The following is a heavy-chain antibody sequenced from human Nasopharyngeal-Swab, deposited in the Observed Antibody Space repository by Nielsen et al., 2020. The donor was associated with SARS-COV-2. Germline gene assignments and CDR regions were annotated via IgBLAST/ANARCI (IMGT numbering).Heavy chain of an antibody. CDR2: ISGSGDST. V-gene: IGHV3-23*01. Sequence: VRQAPGKGLEWVSVISGSGDSTYYADSVKGRFTISRDNSKNTLYLQMNSLRAEDTAVYYCAKDSTKGGYDFWSGYYVSEYWGQGTLVTVSS. J-gene: IGHJ4*02. D-gene: IGHD3-3*01. CDR3: AKDSTKGGYDFWSGYYVSEY.